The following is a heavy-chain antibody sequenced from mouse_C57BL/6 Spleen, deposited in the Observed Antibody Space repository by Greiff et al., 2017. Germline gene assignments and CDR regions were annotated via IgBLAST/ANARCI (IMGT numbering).Heavy chain of an antibody. V-gene: IGHV14-4*01. CDR2: IDPENGDT. D-gene: IGHD1-1*01. J-gene: IGHJ2*01. CDR3: TFTTVVSLDY. Sequence: VQLQQSGAELVRPGASVKLSCTASGFNINDDYMHWVKQRPEQGLEWIGWIDPENGDTEYASKFQGKATITADTSSNTAYLQLSSLTSEDTAVYYCTFTTVVSLDYWGQGTTLTVSS. CDR1: GFNINDDY.